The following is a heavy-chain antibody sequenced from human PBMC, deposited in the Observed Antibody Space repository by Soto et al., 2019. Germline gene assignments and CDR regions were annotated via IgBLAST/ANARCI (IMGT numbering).Heavy chain of an antibody. J-gene: IGHJ4*02. D-gene: IGHD6-13*01. CDR2: IIPIFGPA. V-gene: IGHV1-69*01. CDR3: GTGSSWTKVES. CDR1: GCTLSRSA. Sequence: QVPLVQSGAEVKKPGSSVKVSCKASGCTLSRSAISWVRQAPGQGLEWMGGIIPIFGPAIYAQKFRGRVSRLADESTRTADMEMSSLRSEETAVYYCGTGSSWTKVESWGQGTLGTVSS.